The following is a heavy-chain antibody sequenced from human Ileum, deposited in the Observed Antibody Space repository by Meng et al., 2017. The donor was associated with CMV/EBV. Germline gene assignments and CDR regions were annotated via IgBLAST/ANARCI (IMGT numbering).Heavy chain of an antibody. V-gene: IGHV4-39*01. CDR1: GGSISSSSYY. CDR3: ARASITFFGANGMDV. D-gene: IGHD3-3*01. Sequence: SETLSLPCTVSGGSISSSSYYWGWIRQPPGKGLEWIGSIYYSVSTYYNPSLKSRVTISLDTSKNQFSLKLSSVTAADTAVYYCARASITFFGANGMDVWGQGTTVTVSS. J-gene: IGHJ6*02. CDR2: IYYSVST.